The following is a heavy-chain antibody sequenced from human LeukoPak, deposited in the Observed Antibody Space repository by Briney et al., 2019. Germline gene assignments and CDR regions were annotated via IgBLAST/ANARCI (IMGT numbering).Heavy chain of an antibody. J-gene: IGHJ4*02. V-gene: IGHV4-39*02. CDR3: ARDPREGALE. CDR2: IFYSGST. D-gene: IGHD1-26*01. Sequence: SEPLSLTCTVSGGSISTNDYYWGWIRQPPGQGLEWIGSIFYSGSTYYNPSLKSRVTISVDTSKNQFSLNLTSVTAADTAVYYCARDPREGALEWGQGTLVTVSS. CDR1: GGSISTNDYY.